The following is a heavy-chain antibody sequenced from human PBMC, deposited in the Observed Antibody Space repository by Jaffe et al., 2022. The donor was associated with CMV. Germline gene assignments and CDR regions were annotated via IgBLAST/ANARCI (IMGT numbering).Heavy chain of an antibody. V-gene: IGHV2-5*02. Sequence: QITLKESGPTLVKPTQTLTLTCTFSGFSLSDSGAGVAWIRQSPGKAPEWLAVIYWDDDKRYRPSVESRLTITKDTSKNQVVLTLSNMESVDTATYYCAHTSYYNFWNEYRRGDWFDPWGPGTLVTVSS. D-gene: IGHD3-3*01. CDR1: GFSLSDSGAG. J-gene: IGHJ5*02. CDR3: AHTSYYNFWNEYRRGDWFDP. CDR2: IYWDDDK.